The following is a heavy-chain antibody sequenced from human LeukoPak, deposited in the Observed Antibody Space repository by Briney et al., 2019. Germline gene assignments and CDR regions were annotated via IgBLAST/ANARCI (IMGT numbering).Heavy chain of an antibody. D-gene: IGHD6-19*01. J-gene: IGHJ4*02. V-gene: IGHV1-46*01. CDR2: INPSGGST. CDR1: GYTFTSYY. Sequence: ASVKVSCKASGYTFTSYYMHWVRQAPGQGLEWMGIINPSGGSTSYAQKFQGRVTMTRDMSTSTVYMELSSLRSEDTAVYYCAKDVRPPSQWLGTYAYDYWGQGTLVTVSS. CDR3: AKDVRPPSQWLGTYAYDY.